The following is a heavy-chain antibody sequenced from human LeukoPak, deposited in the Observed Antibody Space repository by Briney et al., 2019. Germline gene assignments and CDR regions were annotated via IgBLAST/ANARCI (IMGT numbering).Heavy chain of an antibody. V-gene: IGHV3-74*01. Sequence: PGGSLRLSRAASGFTFNTYWMHWVRQAPGKGLVWLSRINSDGRSTSYADSVKGRFTISRDNAKNTLYLQMNSLRAEDTAVYYCARTTVLLYGSGWPDDDWGQGTLVNVAS. CDR3: ARTTVLLYGSGWPDDD. CDR2: INSDGRST. D-gene: IGHD6-19*01. CDR1: GFTFNTYW. J-gene: IGHJ4*02.